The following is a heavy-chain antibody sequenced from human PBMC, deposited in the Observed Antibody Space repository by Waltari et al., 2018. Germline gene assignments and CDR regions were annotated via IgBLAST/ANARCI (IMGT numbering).Heavy chain of an antibody. CDR1: GFTFSSYA. J-gene: IGHJ4*02. CDR3: AKDSEQRGVKSFLDY. D-gene: IGHD3-10*01. CDR2: IYSGGST. V-gene: IGHV3-23*03. Sequence: EVQLLESGGGLVQPGGSLRLSCAASGFTFSSYAMSWVRQAPGKGLEWVSVIYSGGSTYDADSVKGRFTISRDNSKNTLYLQMNSLRAEDTAVYYCAKDSEQRGVKSFLDYWGQGTLVTVSS.